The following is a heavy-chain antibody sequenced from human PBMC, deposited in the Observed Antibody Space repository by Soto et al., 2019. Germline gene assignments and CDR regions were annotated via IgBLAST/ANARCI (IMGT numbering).Heavy chain of an antibody. Sequence: QVQLVQSGAEVKKPGASVKVSCKVSGYTLNEVALHWVRQAPGKGLEWQGGFDVDVAETIYTQHFQGRVTMTEDTSTDTFYMELSSLRSEDTALYFCTTYHGDYNFDHWGQATLVTVST. CDR2: FDVDVAET. D-gene: IGHD4-17*01. J-gene: IGHJ5*02. CDR3: TTYHGDYNFDH. V-gene: IGHV1-24*01. CDR1: GYTLNEVA.